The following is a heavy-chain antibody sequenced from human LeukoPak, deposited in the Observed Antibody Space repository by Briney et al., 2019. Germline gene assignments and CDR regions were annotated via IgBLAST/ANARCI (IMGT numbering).Heavy chain of an antibody. V-gene: IGHV3-48*03. CDR2: ISVGGSTK. Sequence: PGGSLRLSCAASGFTFSSYEMNWVRQAPGKGLEWVSYISVGGSTKFYADSVKGRFSISRDNAKNSLYLQMNSLRAEDTAVYYCASRGLYYDYVHGFWGRGTLVTVSS. D-gene: IGHD3-16*01. CDR1: GFTFSSYE. J-gene: IGHJ4*02. CDR3: ASRGLYYDYVHGF.